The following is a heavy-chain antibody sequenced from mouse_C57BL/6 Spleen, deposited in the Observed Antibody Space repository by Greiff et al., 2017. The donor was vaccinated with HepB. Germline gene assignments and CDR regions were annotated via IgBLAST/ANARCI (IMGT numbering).Heavy chain of an antibody. V-gene: IGHV1-69*01. CDR1: GYTFTSYW. J-gene: IGHJ3*01. D-gene: IGHD3-2*02. Sequence: QVQLQQSGAELVMPGASVKLSCKASGYTFTSYWMHWVKQRPGQGLEWIGEIDPSDSYTNYNQKFKGKSTLTVDKSSSTAYMQLSSLTSEDSAVYYCAAAQATWFAYWGQGTLVTVSA. CDR2: IDPSDSYT. CDR3: AAAQATWFAY.